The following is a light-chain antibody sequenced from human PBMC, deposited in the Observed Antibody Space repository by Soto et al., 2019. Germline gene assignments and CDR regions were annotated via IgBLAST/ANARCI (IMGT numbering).Light chain of an antibody. CDR1: QRVTSSY. J-gene: IGKJ5*01. CDR2: GAS. Sequence: TLSLSPGERATLSCKASQRVTSSYLAWYQQKPGQAPRLLIFGASTRAAGIPDRFSGSGSGTDFTLTISRLEPEDFAVYFCQQYTSPPITSAHRSRPEN. V-gene: IGKV3-20*01. CDR3: QQYTSPPIT.